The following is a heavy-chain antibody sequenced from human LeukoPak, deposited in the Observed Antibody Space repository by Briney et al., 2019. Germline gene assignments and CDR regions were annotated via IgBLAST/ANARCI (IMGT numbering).Heavy chain of an antibody. Sequence: PSETLSLTCTVSGGSISSYYWSWIRQPPGKGLEWIGYIYYSGSTNYNPSLKSRVTISVDTSKNQFSLKLSSVTAADTAVYYSARWVLGHYYYYMDVWGKGTTVTISS. CDR1: GGSISSYY. J-gene: IGHJ6*03. CDR3: ARWVLGHYYYYMDV. V-gene: IGHV4-59*01. D-gene: IGHD3-16*01. CDR2: IYYSGST.